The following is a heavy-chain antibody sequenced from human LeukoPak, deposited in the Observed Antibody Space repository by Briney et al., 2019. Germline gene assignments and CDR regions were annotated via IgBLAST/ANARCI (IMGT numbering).Heavy chain of an antibody. CDR2: ISSSSSTI. D-gene: IGHD3-3*01. Sequence: PGGSLRLSCAASGFTFSSYSMNWVRQAPGKGLEWVSYISSSSSTIYYADSVKGRFTISRDNAKNSLYLQMNSLRAEDTAVYYCARDERITIFGVVIGTAMDVWGKGTTVTVSS. CDR3: ARDERITIFGVVIGTAMDV. J-gene: IGHJ6*03. V-gene: IGHV3-48*01. CDR1: GFTFSSYS.